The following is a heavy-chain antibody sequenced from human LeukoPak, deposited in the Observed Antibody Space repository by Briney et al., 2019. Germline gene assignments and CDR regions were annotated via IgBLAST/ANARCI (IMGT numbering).Heavy chain of an antibody. CDR2: IYYYGNA. J-gene: IGHJ4*02. CDR3: ARPHGDSDY. V-gene: IGHV4-39*01. Sequence: ETESLTCTVSGGSISSSSYYWVWIRQPPGKGLEWIGSIYYYGNAYYNPSLKSRATISVDTSKKQFSLRLTSMTPADTAVYYCARPHGDSDYWGQGT. CDR1: GGSISSSSYY. D-gene: IGHD4-17*01.